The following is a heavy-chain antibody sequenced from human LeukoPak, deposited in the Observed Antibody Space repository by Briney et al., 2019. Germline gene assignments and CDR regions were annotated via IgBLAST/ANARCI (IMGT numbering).Heavy chain of an antibody. Sequence: GASVKVSCKASGYTFTGYYMHWVRQAPGQGLEWMGWINPNSGGTYYAQKFQGRVTMTRDTSISTAYMELSRLRSDDTAVYYCARDSYYYDSSGYWSSWGQGTLVTVSS. CDR2: INPNSGGT. CDR1: GYTFTGYY. V-gene: IGHV1-2*02. D-gene: IGHD3-22*01. J-gene: IGHJ4*02. CDR3: ARDSYYYDSSGYWSS.